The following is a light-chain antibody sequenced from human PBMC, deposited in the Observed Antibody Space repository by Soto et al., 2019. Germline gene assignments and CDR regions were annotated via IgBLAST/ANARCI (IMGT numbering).Light chain of an antibody. Sequence: IVLTQSPAPRSFPQGERATFPCRASQSISIYLAWYQQKPGQAPRLLIYDAFNRATGIPDRFSGSGSGTDFTLTISSLQPEDFATYYCQKSYSTPITFGQGTRLE. CDR3: QKSYSTPIT. CDR2: DAF. V-gene: IGKV3-11*01. J-gene: IGKJ5*01. CDR1: QSISIY.